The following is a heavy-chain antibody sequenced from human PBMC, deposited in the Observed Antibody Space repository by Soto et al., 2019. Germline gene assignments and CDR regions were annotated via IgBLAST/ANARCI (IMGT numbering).Heavy chain of an antibody. CDR1: GDSVTSLSDS. V-gene: IGHV4-61*01. CDR3: ARGVGFGYYYYHMDL. CDR2: IYYSGSA. Sequence: SETLSLTCTVSGDSVTSLSDSWIWIRQPPGKGLEWIGYIYYSGSADYNPSLGSRVTISIDTSKNQFSLKLTSVTAADTAVYYCARGVGFGYYYYHMDLWGQGTTVT. J-gene: IGHJ6*02. D-gene: IGHD3-10*01.